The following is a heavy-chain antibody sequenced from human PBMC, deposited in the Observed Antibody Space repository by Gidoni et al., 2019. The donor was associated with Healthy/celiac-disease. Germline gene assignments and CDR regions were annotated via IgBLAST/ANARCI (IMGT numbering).Heavy chain of an antibody. Sequence: EVQLVESGGGLVQPGWSLRLSCSASGFTFSSYWMSWVRQAPGKGLEWVANIKQEGSEKYYVDSVKGRFTISRDNAKNSLYLQMNSLRAEDTAVYYCARRPWWELYYFDYWGQGTLVTVSS. V-gene: IGHV3-7*01. D-gene: IGHD1-26*01. CDR3: ARRPWWELYYFDY. CDR2: IKQEGSEK. CDR1: GFTFSSYW. J-gene: IGHJ4*02.